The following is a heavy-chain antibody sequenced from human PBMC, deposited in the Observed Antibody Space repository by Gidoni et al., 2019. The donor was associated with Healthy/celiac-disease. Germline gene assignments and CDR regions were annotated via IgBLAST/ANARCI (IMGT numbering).Heavy chain of an antibody. V-gene: IGHV3-48*01. Sequence: RDNAKNSLYLQMNSLRAEDTAVYYCAREGIAAAASFGYWGQGTLVTVSS. CDR3: AREGIAAAASFGY. J-gene: IGHJ4*02. D-gene: IGHD6-13*01.